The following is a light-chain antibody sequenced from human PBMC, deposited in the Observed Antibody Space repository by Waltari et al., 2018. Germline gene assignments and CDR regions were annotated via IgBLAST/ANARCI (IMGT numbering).Light chain of an antibody. CDR2: LGS. Sequence: DTVMTQSPLSLTVTPGEPAPISCRSSQSLLHSNGYNYLDWYLQKPGQPPQLLIYLGSDRASGVPDRFSGSGSGTDFTLKISSVEAEDIGVYYCMQALHTPPAFGQGTRVEI. V-gene: IGKV2-28*01. CDR1: QSLLHSNGYNY. J-gene: IGKJ1*01. CDR3: MQALHTPPA.